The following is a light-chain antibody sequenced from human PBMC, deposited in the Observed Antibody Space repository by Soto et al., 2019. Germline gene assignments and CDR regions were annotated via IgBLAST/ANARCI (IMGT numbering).Light chain of an antibody. V-gene: IGLV2-14*03. J-gene: IGLJ2*01. CDR3: TSWTTSTTMI. CDR1: RSDIGAYNF. CDR2: DVN. Sequence: QSALTQPASVSGSPGQSITISCTGTRSDIGAYNFVSWYQQHPGKAPKLMLSDVNIRPSGVSNRVSGSKSGNTASLTISGLQAEDEADYYCTSWTTSTTMIFVGGTKLTVL.